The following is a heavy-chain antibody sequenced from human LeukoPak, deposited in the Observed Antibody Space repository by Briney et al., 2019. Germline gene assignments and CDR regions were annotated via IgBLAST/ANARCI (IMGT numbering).Heavy chain of an antibody. J-gene: IGHJ4*02. CDR1: GFTFSRYW. CDR3: ATPTVGATWAAY. CDR2: INEDGSQK. D-gene: IGHD1-26*01. V-gene: IGHV3-7*01. Sequence: GGSLRLSCAASGFTFSRYWMSWVRQAPGKGLEWVANINEDGSQKYYVGSVTGRFTISRDNAKNSVYLQMNSLRAEDTAVYYCATPTVGATWAAYWSQGALVTVSS.